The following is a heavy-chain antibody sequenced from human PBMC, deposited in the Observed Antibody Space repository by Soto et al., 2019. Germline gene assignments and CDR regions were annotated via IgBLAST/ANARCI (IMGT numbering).Heavy chain of an antibody. D-gene: IGHD3-22*01. CDR1: GGSISSYY. Sequence: SETLSLTCTVSGGSISSYYWSWIRQPPGKGLEWIGYIYYSGSTNYNPSLKSRVTISVDTSKNQFSLKLSSVTAADTAVYYCARNTDSSGFFDYWGQGTLVTVSS. V-gene: IGHV4-59*08. CDR2: IYYSGST. CDR3: ARNTDSSGFFDY. J-gene: IGHJ4*02.